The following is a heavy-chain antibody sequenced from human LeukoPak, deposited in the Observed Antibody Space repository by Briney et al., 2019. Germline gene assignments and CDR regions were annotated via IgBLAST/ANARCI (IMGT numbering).Heavy chain of an antibody. V-gene: IGHV4-39*01. CDR2: IYYSGST. CDR3: ARQTRIRGGSCFDY. Sequence: SETLSLTCTVSGGSLSSSSYYWGWIRQPPGKGLEWIGSIYYSGSTYYNPSLKSRVTISVDTSKYQFSLKLSSVTAADTAVYYCARQTRIRGGSCFDYWGQGTLVTVSS. D-gene: IGHD2-15*01. CDR1: GGSLSSSSYY. J-gene: IGHJ4*02.